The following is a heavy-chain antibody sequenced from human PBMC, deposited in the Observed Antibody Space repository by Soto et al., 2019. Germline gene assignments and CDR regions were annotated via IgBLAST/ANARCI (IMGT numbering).Heavy chain of an antibody. V-gene: IGHV1-69*01. D-gene: IGHD2-21*01. J-gene: IGHJ4*02. CDR2: INPMSRTA. Sequence: VQLVQSGSEVKKPGSSVKVSCKASGDTSTTYVVSWVRQAPGNGLEWMGGINPMSRTAKYAEKYSGRVTITADEATKTVYLDLTTLRFEDTAVYFCVRGTYCGASCYFARQYWGQGTLVAPSS. CDR3: VRGTYCGASCYFARQY. CDR1: GDTSTTYV.